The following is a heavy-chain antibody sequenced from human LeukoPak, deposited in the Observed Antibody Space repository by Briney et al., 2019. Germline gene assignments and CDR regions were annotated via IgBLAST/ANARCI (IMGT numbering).Heavy chain of an antibody. CDR3: ARGGQGFRTYYYDSSGSQAGYFDY. V-gene: IGHV4-4*02. CDR2: VYLTGST. CDR1: GVSISSSNW. D-gene: IGHD3-22*01. Sequence: PSGTLSLTCAVSGVSISSSNWWSWVRQPPGKGLEWIGEVYLTGSTNYNPSLKSRVSISVDKSENQFSLNLNSVTAADTAVYYCARGGQGFRTYYYDSSGSQAGYFDYWGQGTLVTVSS. J-gene: IGHJ4*02.